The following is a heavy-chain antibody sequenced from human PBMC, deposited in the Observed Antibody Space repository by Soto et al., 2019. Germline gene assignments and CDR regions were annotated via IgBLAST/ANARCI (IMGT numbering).Heavy chain of an antibody. CDR3: AKDARSGWNFDY. CDR2: INAGNGNT. D-gene: IGHD6-19*01. J-gene: IGHJ4*02. Sequence: APGQRLEWMGWINAGNGNTKYSQKFQGRVTITRDTSASTAYMELSSLRSEDTAVYYCAKDARSGWNFDYWGQGTLVTVSS. V-gene: IGHV1-3*01.